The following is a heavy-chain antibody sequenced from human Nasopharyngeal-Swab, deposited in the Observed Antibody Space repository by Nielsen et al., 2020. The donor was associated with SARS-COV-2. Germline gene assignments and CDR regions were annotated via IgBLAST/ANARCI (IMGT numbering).Heavy chain of an antibody. CDR3: AHMRVGARYFDY. CDR2: IYWDNDK. V-gene: IGHV2-5*02. Sequence: SGPTLVKPTQTLTLTCTFSGFSLSTSGVGVGWIRQPPGKALEWLALIYWDNDKRYSPSLKTRLTITKDTSKNQVVLTMTNMDPVDTVTYYGAHMRVGARYFDYWGQGTLVTVSS. D-gene: IGHD1-26*01. J-gene: IGHJ4*02. CDR1: GFSLSTSGVG.